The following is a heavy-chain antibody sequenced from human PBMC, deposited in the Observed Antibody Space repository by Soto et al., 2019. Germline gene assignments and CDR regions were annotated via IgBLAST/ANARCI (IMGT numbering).Heavy chain of an antibody. D-gene: IGHD1-20*01. CDR3: ARGLTGTGVHYMYV. Sequence: SETLSLTCAVYGGSFSGYYWSWIRQPPGKGLEWIGEINHSGSTNYNPSLKSRVTISVDTSKNQFSLKLSSVTAADTAVYYCARGLTGTGVHYMYVWGQGTTVPVSS. V-gene: IGHV4-34*01. CDR2: INHSGST. CDR1: GGSFSGYY. J-gene: IGHJ6*03.